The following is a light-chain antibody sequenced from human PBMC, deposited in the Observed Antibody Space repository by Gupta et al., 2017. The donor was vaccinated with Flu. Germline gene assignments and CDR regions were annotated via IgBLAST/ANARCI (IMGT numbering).Light chain of an antibody. CDR3: QQYNNWPT. J-gene: IGKJ4*01. CDR2: DTS. Sequence: SPATLSVSPRESATLSCRATQSVSSNLAWYQQKPGQAPRLLIYDTSTRATGIPARFSGSGSGTEFTLTISSLQSEDFEVDYCQQYNNWPTFGGGTKVEIK. CDR1: QSVSSN. V-gene: IGKV3D-15*01.